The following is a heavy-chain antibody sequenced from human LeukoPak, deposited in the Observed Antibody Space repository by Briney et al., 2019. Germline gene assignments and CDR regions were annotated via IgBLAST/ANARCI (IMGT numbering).Heavy chain of an antibody. D-gene: IGHD3-10*01. Sequence: PSETLSLTCTVSGGSISSYYWSWIRQPAGKGLEWIGRIYTSGSTNYNPSLKSRVTMSVDTSKNQFSLKLSSVTAADTAVYYCARLTRLLWFGAHDAFDIWGQGTMVTVSS. V-gene: IGHV4-4*07. CDR1: GGSISSYY. J-gene: IGHJ3*02. CDR3: ARLTRLLWFGAHDAFDI. CDR2: IYTSGST.